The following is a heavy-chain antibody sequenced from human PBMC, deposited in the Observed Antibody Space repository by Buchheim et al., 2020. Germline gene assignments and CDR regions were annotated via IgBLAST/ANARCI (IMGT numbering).Heavy chain of an antibody. Sequence: QLQLQESGPGLVKPSENLSLTCTVSGGSISSSSYYWGWIRQPPGKGLEWIGSIYYSGTTYYNPSLKSRVTISVDTSKNQFSLKLNSVTAADTAVYYCARFGSGYYYGMDVWGQGTT. J-gene: IGHJ6*02. V-gene: IGHV4-39*01. D-gene: IGHD3-10*01. CDR2: IYYSGTT. CDR1: GGSISSSSYY. CDR3: ARFGSGYYYGMDV.